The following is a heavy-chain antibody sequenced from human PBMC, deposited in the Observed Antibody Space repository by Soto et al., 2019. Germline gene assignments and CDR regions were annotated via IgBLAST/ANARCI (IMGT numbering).Heavy chain of an antibody. CDR2: INPKSGGT. CDR1: GYSFTDYH. J-gene: IGHJ6*02. D-gene: IGHD2-8*01. CDR3: ARGDSTDCSNGVCSFFYNHDMDV. V-gene: IGHV1-2*04. Sequence: GASVKVFCKASGYSFTDYHIHWVRQAPGQGLEWLGRINPKSGGTSTAQKFQGWVTMTTDTSISTASMELTRLTSDDTAIYYCARGDSTDCSNGVCSFFYNHDMDVWGQGTTVTVT.